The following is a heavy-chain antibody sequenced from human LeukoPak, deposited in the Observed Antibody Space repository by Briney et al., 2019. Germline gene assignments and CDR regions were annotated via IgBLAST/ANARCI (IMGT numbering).Heavy chain of an antibody. J-gene: IGHJ4*02. CDR2: ISDGGGSI. Sequence: GGSLRLSCAASGFTFSGFAMSWVRQAPGTGLEWVSAISDGGGSINYADSVKGRFTISRDNSKNTLSLQMNSLGAEDTAVYYCAKDQYGSSNRWGQGTLVTVSS. V-gene: IGHV3-23*01. CDR1: GFTFSGFA. CDR3: AKDQYGSSNR. D-gene: IGHD6-13*01.